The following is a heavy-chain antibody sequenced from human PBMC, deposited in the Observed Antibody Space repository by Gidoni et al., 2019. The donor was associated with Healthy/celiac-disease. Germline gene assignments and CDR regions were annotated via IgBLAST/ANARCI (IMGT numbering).Heavy chain of an antibody. V-gene: IGHV3-33*01. J-gene: IGHJ6*02. D-gene: IGHD1-7*01. CDR3: ARDGDWNYGAGYYYYGMDV. CDR1: GFTFRSYG. CDR2: IWYDGSNK. Sequence: QVQLVESGGGVVQPGRSLRLSSAAPGFTFRSYGMHWVRQAPGKGLEWVAVIWYDGSNKYYADSVKGRFTISRDNSKNTLYLQMNSLRAEDTAVYYCARDGDWNYGAGYYYYGMDVWGQGTTVTVSS.